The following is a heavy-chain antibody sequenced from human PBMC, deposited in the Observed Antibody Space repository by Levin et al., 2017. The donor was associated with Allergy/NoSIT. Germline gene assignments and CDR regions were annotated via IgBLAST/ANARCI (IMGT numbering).Heavy chain of an antibody. D-gene: IGHD6-19*01. CDR2: IYYSGST. J-gene: IGHJ4*02. CDR3: ARHISSGWYWYYFDY. V-gene: IGHV4-59*08. CDR1: GGSISSYY. Sequence: PSETLSLTCTVSGGSISSYYWSWIRQPPGKGLEWIGYIYYSGSTNYNPSLKSRVTISVDTSKNQFSLKLSSVTAADTAVYYCARHISSGWYWYYFDYWGQGTLVTVSS.